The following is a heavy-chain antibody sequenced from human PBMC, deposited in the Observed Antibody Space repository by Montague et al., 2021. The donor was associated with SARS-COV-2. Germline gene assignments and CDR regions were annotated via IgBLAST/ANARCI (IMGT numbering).Heavy chain of an antibody. D-gene: IGHD2-21*01. CDR3: ARARTSLIVVVNEFDY. V-gene: IGHV4-31*03. CDR1: GGFISSGSYY. J-gene: IGHJ4*02. CDR2: IYYSGSS. Sequence: TRSLTCTVSGGFISSGSYYWSWIRQHPGKGLEWIGYIYYSGSSYYNPSLKSRVTIPVDTSKNQFSLRLSSVTAADTAVYYCARARTSLIVVVNEFDYWGQGTLVTVSS.